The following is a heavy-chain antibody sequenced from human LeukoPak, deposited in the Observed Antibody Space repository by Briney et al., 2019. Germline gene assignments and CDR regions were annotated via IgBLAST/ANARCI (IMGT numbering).Heavy chain of an antibody. Sequence: GGSLRLSCAASGFTFSSYAMSWVRQAPGKGLEWVSSISSSSSYIYYADSVKGRFTISRDNAKSSLYLQMNSLRAEDTALYHCARVHRYSSTWDSFDYWGQGTLVTVSS. CDR2: ISSSSSYI. V-gene: IGHV3-21*04. CDR3: ARVHRYSSTWDSFDY. CDR1: GFTFSSYA. D-gene: IGHD6-13*01. J-gene: IGHJ4*02.